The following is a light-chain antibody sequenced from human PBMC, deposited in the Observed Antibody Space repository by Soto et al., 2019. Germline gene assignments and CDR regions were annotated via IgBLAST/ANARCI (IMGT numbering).Light chain of an antibody. CDR1: QSVSGNY. V-gene: IGKV3-20*01. CDR3: QQYGTLPRT. J-gene: IGKJ2*01. CDR2: GVS. Sequence: ETVLTQSPGTLSLSPGERATLSCWARQSVSGNYLAWYQQKPGQAPRLLIYGVSSRATGIPDRFSGSGSGTDFTLTISRLEPEDFAVYYCQQYGTLPRTFGQGTKLEIK.